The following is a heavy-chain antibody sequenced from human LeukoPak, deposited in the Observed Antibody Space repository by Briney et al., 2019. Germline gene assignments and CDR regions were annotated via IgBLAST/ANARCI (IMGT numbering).Heavy chain of an antibody. CDR2: MNPNSCDT. CDR1: GYTFTGHY. D-gene: IGHD3-10*01. V-gene: IGHV1-2*02. Sequence: GASVKVSCKSTGYTFTGHYMHWVRQATGQGLGRVGWMNPNSCDTNYAQRFQGRVTMTRATSISTAYMELSRLCFDDTAVYCCAREAVIRGIIITNIDYWGQGTLVTVSS. CDR3: AREAVIRGIIITNIDY. J-gene: IGHJ4*02.